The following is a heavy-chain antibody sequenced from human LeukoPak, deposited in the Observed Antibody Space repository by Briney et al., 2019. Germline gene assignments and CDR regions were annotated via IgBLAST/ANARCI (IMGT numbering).Heavy chain of an antibody. V-gene: IGHV4-38-2*01. D-gene: IGHD5-18*01. J-gene: IGHJ4*02. CDR2: LYHPDST. CDR1: GYPINNAYY. Sequence: PSETLSLTCAVSGYPINNAYYRVWIRQPPGKGLEWIGSLYHPDSTYYNPSLKSRVTMSVDTSTNQFSLKLSFVTAADTAVYYCASPIRGYSYGRIDYWGQGTLVTVSS. CDR3: ASPIRGYSYGRIDY.